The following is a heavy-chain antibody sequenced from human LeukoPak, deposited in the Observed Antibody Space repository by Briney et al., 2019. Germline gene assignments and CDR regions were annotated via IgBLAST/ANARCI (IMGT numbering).Heavy chain of an antibody. V-gene: IGHV3-23*01. CDR2: ISGSGGST. D-gene: IGHD5-18*01. CDR3: AKDLGGTAMVNALDY. CDR1: GFTFSSYA. Sequence: GGSLRLSCAASGFTFSSYAMSWVRQAPGKGLEWVSAISGSGGSTYYADSVKGRFTTSRDNSKNTLYLQMNSLRAEDTAVYYCAKDLGGTAMVNALDYWGQGTLVTVSS. J-gene: IGHJ4*02.